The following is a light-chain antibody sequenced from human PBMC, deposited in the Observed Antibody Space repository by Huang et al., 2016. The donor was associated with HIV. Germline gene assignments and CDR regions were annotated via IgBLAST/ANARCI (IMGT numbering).Light chain of an antibody. CDR3: LQLNNYPGT. V-gene: IGKV1-9*01. J-gene: IGKJ3*01. CDR1: QDISSY. Sequence: QLTQSPSSLSASVGDRLTITCRASQDISSYLAWYQPKPWKAPRLLIYAASTFESGAPSRFSGSASVTYFTLSISGLLPEDFATYYCLQLNNYPGTFGPGTNVDIK. CDR2: AAS.